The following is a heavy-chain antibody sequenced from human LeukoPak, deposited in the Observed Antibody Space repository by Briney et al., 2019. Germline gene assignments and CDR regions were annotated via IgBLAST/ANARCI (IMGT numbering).Heavy chain of an antibody. CDR1: GFTFSNYV. J-gene: IGHJ4*02. Sequence: PGGSLRLSCAASGFTFSNYVMTWVRQAPGRGLEWVSTMKGSDGRAWYADSVNGRFIISRDNSKNTLYLQMNSLRAEDTAVYFCAKDHDSSGYLTSDYWGQGTLVTVSS. D-gene: IGHD3-22*01. V-gene: IGHV3-23*01. CDR3: AKDHDSSGYLTSDY. CDR2: MKGSDGRA.